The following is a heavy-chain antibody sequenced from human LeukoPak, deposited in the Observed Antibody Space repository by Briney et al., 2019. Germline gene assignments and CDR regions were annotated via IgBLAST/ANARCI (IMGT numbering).Heavy chain of an antibody. CDR1: GGTFSSYA. CDR3: ARSRHYYDSSGSWYFDL. J-gene: IGHJ2*01. D-gene: IGHD3-22*01. Sequence: GASVKVSCKASGGTFSSYAISWVRQAPGQGLEWMGRIIPIFGIANYAQKFQGRVTITADKSTSTAYMELSSLRPEDTAVYYCARSRHYYDSSGSWYFDLWGRGTLVTVSS. CDR2: IIPIFGIA. V-gene: IGHV1-69*04.